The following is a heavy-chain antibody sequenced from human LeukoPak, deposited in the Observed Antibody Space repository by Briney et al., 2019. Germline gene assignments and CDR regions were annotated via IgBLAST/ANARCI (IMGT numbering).Heavy chain of an antibody. CDR2: INNGGDRT. CDR1: GFTFSTYA. CDR3: ARSYLRDSDY. Sequence: GGSLRLSCAGSGFTFSTYAMTWVRQAPGKGLEWVSAINNGGDRTYYADSLKGRFTISRDNSKNTLYLQMGSLRAEDTAVYFCARSYLRDSDYWGQGTQVTVSS. V-gene: IGHV3-23*01. D-gene: IGHD3-16*02. J-gene: IGHJ4*02.